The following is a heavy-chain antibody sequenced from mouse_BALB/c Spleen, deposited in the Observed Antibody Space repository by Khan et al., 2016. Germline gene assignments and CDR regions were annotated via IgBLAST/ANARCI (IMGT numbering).Heavy chain of an antibody. V-gene: IGHV14-3*02. D-gene: IGHD2-4*01. Sequence: VQLKESGAELVKPGASVKLSCTASGFNIKDTYMHWVKQRPEQGLEWIGRIDPANGTTKYDPKFQGKATIPADTSSNTAYLQLSSLTSEDTAVYYCARSPYEYDVGFAYWGQGTLVTVSA. CDR2: IDPANGTT. CDR3: ARSPYEYDVGFAY. CDR1: GFNIKDTY. J-gene: IGHJ3*01.